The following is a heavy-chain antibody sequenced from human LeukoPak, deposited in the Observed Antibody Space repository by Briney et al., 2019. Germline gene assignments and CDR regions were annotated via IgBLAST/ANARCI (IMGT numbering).Heavy chain of an antibody. CDR3: ARAVSAYSASLSPDPLDY. D-gene: IGHD6-25*01. CDR2: ISYDGSNK. CDR1: GFTFSSYG. Sequence: PGRSLRLSCAASGFTFSSYGMHWVRQAPGNGLEWVAVISYDGSNKYYADSVKGRFTISRDNSKNTLYLQMNSLRAEDTAVYYCARAVSAYSASLSPDPLDYWGQGTLVTVSS. V-gene: IGHV3-30*03. J-gene: IGHJ4*02.